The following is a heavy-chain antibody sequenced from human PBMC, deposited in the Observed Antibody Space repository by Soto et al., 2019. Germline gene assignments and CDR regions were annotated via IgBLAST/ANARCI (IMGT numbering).Heavy chain of an antibody. V-gene: IGHV3-21*01. Sequence: GGSLRLSCAASGFTFSSYSMNWVRQAPGKGLEWVSSISSSSSYIYYADSVKGRFTISRDNAKNSLYLQMNSLRAEDTAVYYCASSQIAQWLVRRAYYYGMDVWGQGTTVTAP. CDR2: ISSSSSYI. D-gene: IGHD6-19*01. CDR1: GFTFSSYS. J-gene: IGHJ6*02. CDR3: ASSQIAQWLVRRAYYYGMDV.